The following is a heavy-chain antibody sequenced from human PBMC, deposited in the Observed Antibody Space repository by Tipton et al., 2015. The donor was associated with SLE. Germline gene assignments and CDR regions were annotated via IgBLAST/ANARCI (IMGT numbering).Heavy chain of an antibody. J-gene: IGHJ4*02. CDR2: ISDSGGST. Sequence: SLRLSCAASGFTFSNYGMSWVRQAPGKGLEWVSSISDSGGSTYYRDSVRGRFTISRDNSKNTLYVQMNSLRAEDTAVYYCAKQSYDFWSGSDPWGQGTLVTVSS. CDR3: AKQSYDFWSGSDP. CDR1: GFTFSNYG. D-gene: IGHD3-3*01. V-gene: IGHV3-23*01.